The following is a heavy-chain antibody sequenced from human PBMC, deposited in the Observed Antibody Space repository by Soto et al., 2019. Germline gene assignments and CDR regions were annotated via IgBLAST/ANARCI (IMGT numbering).Heavy chain of an antibody. CDR2: IVGGSGQT. V-gene: IGHV1-58*01. Sequence: GASVKVSCKASGFTFSRSAVQWVRQARGQPLEWMGWIVGGSGQTKYAQSFQGRITITRDSSTRTAYMELNSLRPDDTAVYFCALSSLGATTEYFYFWGRGPLVTVSA. J-gene: IGHJ2*01. CDR3: ALSSLGATTEYFYF. CDR1: GFTFSRSA. D-gene: IGHD1-26*01.